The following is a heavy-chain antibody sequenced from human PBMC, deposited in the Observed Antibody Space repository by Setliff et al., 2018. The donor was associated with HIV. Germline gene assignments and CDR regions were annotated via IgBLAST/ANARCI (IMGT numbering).Heavy chain of an antibody. CDR2: IYYSGSA. D-gene: IGHD5-18*01. Sequence: SETLSLTCTVSGGSISSYYWGWIRQPPGKGLEWIGYIYYSGSANYNPSLKSRVTISVDTSKNQFSLKLTSVTPADTAVYYCASGEYSYGYRFDYWGQGTLVTVSS. CDR1: GGSISSYY. J-gene: IGHJ4*02. CDR3: ASGEYSYGYRFDY. V-gene: IGHV4-59*01.